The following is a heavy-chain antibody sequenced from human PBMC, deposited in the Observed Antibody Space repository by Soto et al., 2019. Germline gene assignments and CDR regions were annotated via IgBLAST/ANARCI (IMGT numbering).Heavy chain of an antibody. CDR3: ARANDLNAFDM. V-gene: IGHV3-53*04. Sequence: EVQLVESGGGLVQPGGSLRLSCVASGFSVSATKYMNWLRQAPDKGLEWVSVIYSGGTYYYADSVKGRFTISRHDSKNTLSLQMDSLRPEDTAVYFCARANDLNAFDMWGQGTMVTVSS. CDR1: GFSVSATKY. J-gene: IGHJ3*02. CDR2: IYSGGTY.